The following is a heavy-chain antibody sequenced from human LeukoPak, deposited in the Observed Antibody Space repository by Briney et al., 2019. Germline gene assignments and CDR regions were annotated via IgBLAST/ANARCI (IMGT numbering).Heavy chain of an antibody. V-gene: IGHV1-8*01. Sequence: ASVKVSCKASGYTFTSYDINWVRQATGQGLEWMGWMNPNSGNTGYAQKFQGRVTMTRNTSISTAYMELSSLRSEDTAVYYCARGASGSYYEAYYSDYWGQGTLVTVSS. D-gene: IGHD1-26*01. CDR1: GYTFTSYD. J-gene: IGHJ4*02. CDR2: MNPNSGNT. CDR3: ARGASGSYYEAYYSDY.